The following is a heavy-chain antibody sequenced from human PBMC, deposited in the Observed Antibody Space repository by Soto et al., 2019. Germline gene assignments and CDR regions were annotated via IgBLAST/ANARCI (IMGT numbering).Heavy chain of an antibody. CDR1: GFSLSTSGVG. D-gene: IGHD3-22*01. CDR3: AHSPYSDTTGYYYFDH. J-gene: IGHJ4*02. Sequence: SGPTLVNPTQTLTLTCTCSGFSLSTSGVGVGWIRQPPGKALEWLALIYWDGDNRSCPSLKSRLTITKDTSKNQVVLTMTNMDPVDTATYFCAHSPYSDTTGYYYFDHWGQGALVTVPQ. V-gene: IGHV2-5*02. CDR2: IYWDGDN.